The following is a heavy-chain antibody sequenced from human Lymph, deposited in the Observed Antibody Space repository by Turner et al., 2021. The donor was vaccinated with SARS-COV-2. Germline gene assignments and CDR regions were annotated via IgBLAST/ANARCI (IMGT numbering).Heavy chain of an antibody. CDR2: ISSSGSTI. Sequence: ELLLEAAGGVVLQRGWTLSSSSAASVFTCSSYEMNWVRQAPVKGLEWVSYISSSGSTIYYADSVKCRFTISRDNAKNSLFLQMNSLRAEDTAVYYCAREPLVVVTAGFDYWGQGTLFTASS. D-gene: IGHD2-21*02. J-gene: IGHJ4*02. V-gene: IGHV3-48*03. CDR1: VFTCSSYE. CDR3: AREPLVVVTAGFDY.